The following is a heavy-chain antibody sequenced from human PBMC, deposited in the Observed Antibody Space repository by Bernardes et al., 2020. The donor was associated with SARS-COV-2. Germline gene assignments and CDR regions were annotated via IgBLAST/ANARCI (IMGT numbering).Heavy chain of an antibody. V-gene: IGHV4-39*01. CDR3: ARQRDGLYGDYVGSWFDP. D-gene: IGHD4-17*01. CDR2: IYYSGST. J-gene: IGHJ5*02. CDR1: GGSISSSSYY. Sequence: SETLSLTCTVSGGSISSSSYYWGWIRQPPGKGLEWIGSIYYSGSTYYNPSLKSRVTISVDTSKNQFSLKLSSVTAADTAVYYCARQRDGLYGDYVGSWFDPWGQGTLVTVSS.